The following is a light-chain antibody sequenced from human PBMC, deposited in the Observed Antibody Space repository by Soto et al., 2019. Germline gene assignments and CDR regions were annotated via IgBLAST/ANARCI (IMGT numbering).Light chain of an antibody. CDR2: STS. J-gene: IGKJ5*01. V-gene: IGKV3-15*01. CDR1: QRGRIN. Sequence: ELVLTQSPGSLFLSPGESATLSCRASQRGRINLDWYQQKSGQAPRLLLYSTSTRATFIPAMFTGCGSGTQFTLTSSSLHSEDFAVYSCLHYANRPSTFGQGTRLDIK. CDR3: LHYANRPST.